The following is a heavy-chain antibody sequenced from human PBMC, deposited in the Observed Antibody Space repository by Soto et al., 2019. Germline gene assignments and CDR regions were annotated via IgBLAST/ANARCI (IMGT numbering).Heavy chain of an antibody. V-gene: IGHV4-31*03. CDR3: ARGGRSPEVEY. Sequence: QVQLQESGPGLVKPSQTLSLTCTVSGGSITSSGYYWSWIRQHPGEGLEWIGFTSNSGSTSYNPSLKIRVTISAATSWHQASLRLKAGTAADPAVCYCARGGRSPEVEYWGQGALVTVS. D-gene: IGHD2-15*01. J-gene: IGHJ4*02. CDR2: TSNSGST. CDR1: GGSITSSGYY.